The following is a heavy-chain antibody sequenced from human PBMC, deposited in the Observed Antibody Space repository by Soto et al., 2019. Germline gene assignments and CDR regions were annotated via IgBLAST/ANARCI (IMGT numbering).Heavy chain of an antibody. CDR1: GYTFTSYA. J-gene: IGHJ1*01. D-gene: IGHD6-13*01. CDR2: INAGNGNT. CDR3: ACEQQLATFQH. Sequence: GASVKVSCKASGYTFTSYAMHWVRQAPGQRLEWMGWINAGNGNTKYSQKFQGRVTITRDTSASTAYMEVSSLTSEDTAVYYCACEQQLATFQHWGQGTLVIVSS. V-gene: IGHV1-3*01.